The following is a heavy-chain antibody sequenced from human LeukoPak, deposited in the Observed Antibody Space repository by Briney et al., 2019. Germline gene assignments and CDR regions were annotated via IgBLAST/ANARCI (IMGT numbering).Heavy chain of an antibody. Sequence: ASVKVSCKASGYTFRNYDINWVRQATGQGLEWMGWMNPNSGNTGYAQKFQGRVTMTRNTSISTAYMELSSLRSEGTAVYYCARDGYSSSSNYYYMDVWGKGTTVTVSS. CDR3: ARDGYSSSSNYYYMDV. J-gene: IGHJ6*03. CDR2: MNPNSGNT. CDR1: GYTFRNYD. D-gene: IGHD6-6*01. V-gene: IGHV1-8*01.